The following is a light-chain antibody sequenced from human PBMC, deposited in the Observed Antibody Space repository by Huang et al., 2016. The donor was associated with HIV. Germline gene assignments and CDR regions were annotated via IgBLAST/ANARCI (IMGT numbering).Light chain of an antibody. Sequence: EIILTQSPATLSLSPGERATLSCRASQSVSRYLAVYQQKPGQAPRLLSYDASNRATGIPARFSCSGSGTDFTLTISSLEPEDFAVYYCQQRSNRPPLTFGGGTKVEIK. V-gene: IGKV3-11*01. J-gene: IGKJ4*01. CDR2: DAS. CDR3: QQRSNRPPLT. CDR1: QSVSRY.